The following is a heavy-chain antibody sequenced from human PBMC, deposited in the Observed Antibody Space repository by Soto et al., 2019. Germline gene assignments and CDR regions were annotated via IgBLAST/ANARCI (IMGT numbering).Heavy chain of an antibody. CDR2: ISAYNGNT. CDR3: ARERVIVVVPAEFLGDYGMNV. J-gene: IGHJ6*02. V-gene: IGHV1-18*01. CDR1: GYTFTSYG. D-gene: IGHD2-2*01. Sequence: ASVKVSCKASGYTFTSYGISWVRQAPGQGLEWMGWISAYNGNTNYAQKLQGRVTMTTDTSTSTAYMELRSLRSDDTAVYYCARERVIVVVPAEFLGDYGMNVWGQGTTVTVSS.